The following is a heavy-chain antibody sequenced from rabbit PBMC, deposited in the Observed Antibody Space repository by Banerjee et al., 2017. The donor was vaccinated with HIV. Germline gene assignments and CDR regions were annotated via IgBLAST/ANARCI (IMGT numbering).Heavy chain of an antibody. D-gene: IGHD1-1*01. CDR2: IELGSSGFT. CDR3: ARDTSSSFSSYGMDL. CDR1: GVSFSGSSY. Sequence: QEQLVESGGGLVKPGASLTLTCIASGVSFSGSSYMCWVRQAPGKGLEWIACIELGSSGFTYFASWAKGRFTISKTSSTTVTLHMTSLTAADTATYFCARDTSSSFSSYGMDLRGPGTLVTVS. J-gene: IGHJ6*01. V-gene: IGHV1S45*01.